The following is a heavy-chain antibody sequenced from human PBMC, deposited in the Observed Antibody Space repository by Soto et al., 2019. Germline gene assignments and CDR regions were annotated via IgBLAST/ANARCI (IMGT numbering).Heavy chain of an antibody. CDR1: GGSISSGDYY. CDR3: ARDRGHKYYYDSSGDAFDI. J-gene: IGHJ3*02. V-gene: IGHV4-30-4*01. Sequence: SETLSLTXTVSGGSISSGDYYWSWIRQPPGKGLEWIGYIYYGGSTYYNPSLKSRVTISVDTSKNQFSLKLSSVTAADTAVYYCARDRGHKYYYDSSGDAFDIWGQGTMVTVSS. CDR2: IYYGGST. D-gene: IGHD3-22*01.